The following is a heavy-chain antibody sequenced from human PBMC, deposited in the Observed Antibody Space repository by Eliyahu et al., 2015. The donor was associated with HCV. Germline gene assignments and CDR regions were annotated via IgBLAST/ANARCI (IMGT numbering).Heavy chain of an antibody. CDR1: GXXXSGTA. CDR3: AQNWGMYYFDY. V-gene: IGHV3-73*02. J-gene: IGHJ4*02. Sequence: EVQLVESGGGLVQPGGSLKLSCATSGXXXSGTAVHWVRQAPGKGLGWVGRIRNKADNYVTAYAASVEGRFTISRDDSRNTAYLQMNSLKTEDTAVYFCAQNWGMYYFDYWGQGTLVTVSS. CDR2: IRNKADNYVT. D-gene: IGHD7-27*01.